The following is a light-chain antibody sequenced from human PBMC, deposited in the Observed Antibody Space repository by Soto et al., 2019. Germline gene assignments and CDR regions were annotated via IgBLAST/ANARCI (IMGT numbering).Light chain of an antibody. Sequence: DIQMTQSPSSLSASVGDRVTITCQASQDITNYLNWYQQKPGKAPKLLIHDSSNLETGVPSRFSESGSWTYFSFTISSLQPEDIATYYCQQYDTLPLTCGQGTRLEIK. J-gene: IGKJ5*01. V-gene: IGKV1-33*01. CDR1: QDITNY. CDR3: QQYDTLPLT. CDR2: DSS.